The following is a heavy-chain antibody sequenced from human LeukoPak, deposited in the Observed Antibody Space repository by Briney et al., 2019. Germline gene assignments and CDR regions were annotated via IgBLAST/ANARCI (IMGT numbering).Heavy chain of an antibody. J-gene: IGHJ5*02. CDR1: GGSISRASYY. CDR2: VYYTGST. V-gene: IGHV4-39*01. D-gene: IGHD5-12*01. CDR3: ARHFLYGYNDYAGGFDP. Sequence: SETLSLTCTASGGSISRASYYWGWIRQPPGKGLEWIGSVYYTGSTFQNPPLKSRITMSLDTSKNQFSLRLSSVTAADTAVYYCARHFLYGYNDYAGGFDPWGQGTLVIVSS.